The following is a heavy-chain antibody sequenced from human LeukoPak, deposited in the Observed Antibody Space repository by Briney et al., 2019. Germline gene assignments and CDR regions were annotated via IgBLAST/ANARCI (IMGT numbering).Heavy chain of an antibody. CDR3: ARTPAAFDAFDI. CDR2: IYYSGST. Sequence: SETLSLTCTVSGGSISSYYWSWIRQPPGKGLEWIGYIYYSGSTNYNPSLKSRVTISVDTSKNQFSLKLSSVIAADTAVYYCARTPAAFDAFDIWGQGTMVTVSS. J-gene: IGHJ3*02. V-gene: IGHV4-59*01. CDR1: GGSISSYY. D-gene: IGHD2-2*01.